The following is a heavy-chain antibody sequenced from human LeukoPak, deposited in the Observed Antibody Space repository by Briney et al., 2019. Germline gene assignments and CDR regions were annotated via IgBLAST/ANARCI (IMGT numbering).Heavy chain of an antibody. CDR3: ARDYLKYQLLLGWFDP. D-gene: IGHD2-2*01. V-gene: IGHV1-2*02. CDR1: GYTFTVYY. Sequence: ASVKVSCKASGYTFTVYYMHWVRQAPGQGLEWMGWINPNSGGTNYAQKFQGRVTMTRDTSISTAYMELGRLRSDDTAVYYCARDYLKYQLLLGWFDPWGQGTLVTVSS. J-gene: IGHJ5*02. CDR2: INPNSGGT.